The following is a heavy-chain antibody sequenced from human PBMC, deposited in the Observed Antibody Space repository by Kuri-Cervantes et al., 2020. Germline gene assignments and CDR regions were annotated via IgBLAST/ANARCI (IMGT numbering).Heavy chain of an antibody. CDR3: ARRQPSEAFDI. J-gene: IGHJ3*02. D-gene: IGHD6-13*01. V-gene: IGHV5-51*01. CDR1: GYSFTSYW. CDR2: IYPSDSDT. Sequence: KVSCKGSGYSFTSYWIGWVRQMPGKGLEWMGIIYPSDSDTRYSPSFQGQVTISADKSISTAYLQWSSLKASDTAMYYCARRQPSEAFDIWGQGTMVTVSS.